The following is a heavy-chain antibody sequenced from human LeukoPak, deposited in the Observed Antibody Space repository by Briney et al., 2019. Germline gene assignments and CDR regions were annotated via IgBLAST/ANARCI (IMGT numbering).Heavy chain of an antibody. D-gene: IGHD1-26*01. CDR1: GFTFSNYA. J-gene: IGHJ4*02. Sequence: GGSLRLSCAASGFTFSNYALNWVRQAPGKGLEWVSSISGSARNTYYADSVKGRFTISRDISKNTLNLQMNSLRAEDTAVYYCARDRGSGLDYWGQGTLVTVSS. CDR3: ARDRGSGLDY. CDR2: ISGSARNT. V-gene: IGHV3-23*01.